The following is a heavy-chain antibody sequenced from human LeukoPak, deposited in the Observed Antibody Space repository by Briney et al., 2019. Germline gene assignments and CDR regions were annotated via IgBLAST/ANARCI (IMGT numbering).Heavy chain of an antibody. D-gene: IGHD6-13*01. CDR2: IYYNGST. Sequence: PSETLSLTCTVSGGSISSSSYYWGWIRQPPGKGLEWIGSIYYNGSTYYNPSLKSRVTISVDTSKNQFSLKLSSVTAADTAVYYCARPVVPIAAADAFDIWGQGTMVTVSS. J-gene: IGHJ3*02. CDR3: ARPVVPIAAADAFDI. V-gene: IGHV4-39*01. CDR1: GGSISSSSYY.